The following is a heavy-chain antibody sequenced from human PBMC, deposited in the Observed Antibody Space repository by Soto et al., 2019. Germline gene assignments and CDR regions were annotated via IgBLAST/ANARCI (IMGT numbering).Heavy chain of an antibody. CDR1: GFTFSSYS. CDR2: ISSSSSYI. J-gene: IGHJ5*02. V-gene: IGHV3-21*01. Sequence: GGSLRLSCAASGFTFSSYSMNWVRQAPGKGLEWVSSISSSSSYIYYADSVKGRFTISRDNAKNSLYLQMNSLRAEDTAVYYCARGKRRVELLFDPWGQGTLVTVSS. CDR3: ARGKRRVELLFDP. D-gene: IGHD1-7*01.